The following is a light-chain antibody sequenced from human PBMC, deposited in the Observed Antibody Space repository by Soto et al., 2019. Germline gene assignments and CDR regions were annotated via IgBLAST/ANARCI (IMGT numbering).Light chain of an antibody. CDR1: SSDVGGYNY. CDR3: SSYTSSSTYVV. V-gene: IGLV2-14*01. CDR2: EVS. Sequence: QSVLTQPASVSGSPGQSITISCTGTSSDVGGYNYVSWYQQHPGKAPKLMIYEVSNRPSGVSNPFSGSKSGNTASLTISGLQAEDEADYYCSSYTSSSTYVVFGGGTKLTVL. J-gene: IGLJ2*01.